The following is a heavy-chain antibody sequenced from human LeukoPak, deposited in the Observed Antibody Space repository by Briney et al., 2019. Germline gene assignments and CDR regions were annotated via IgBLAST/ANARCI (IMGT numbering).Heavy chain of an antibody. CDR2: INPNSGGT. CDR1: GYTFTSYY. D-gene: IGHD3-10*01. CDR3: ARDNGSGSYYLNWFDP. Sequence: ASVKVSCKASGYTFTSYYMHWVRQAPGQGLEWMGWINPNSGGTNYAQKFQGRVTMTRDTSISTAYMELSRLRSDDTAVYYCARDNGSGSYYLNWFDPWGQGTLVTVSS. J-gene: IGHJ5*02. V-gene: IGHV1-2*02.